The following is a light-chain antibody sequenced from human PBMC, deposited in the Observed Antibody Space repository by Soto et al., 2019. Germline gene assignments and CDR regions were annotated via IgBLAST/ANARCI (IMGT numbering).Light chain of an antibody. CDR2: DVT. Sequence: QSALTQPRSVSGSPGQSVTISCTGTSSEVGGYDYVSWFQQHPDKAPRLVLYDVTKRPSGVPDRFSGSKSGNTASLTISGLQAEDEADYYCCSYVGSYSYVFGSGTKLTVL. J-gene: IGLJ1*01. V-gene: IGLV2-11*01. CDR3: CSYVGSYSYV. CDR1: SSEVGGYDY.